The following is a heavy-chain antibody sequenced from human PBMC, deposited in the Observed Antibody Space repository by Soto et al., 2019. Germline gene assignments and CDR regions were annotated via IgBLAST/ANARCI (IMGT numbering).Heavy chain of an antibody. Sequence: WGSLRLSCAASRFTFSIYWMSWVRQAPGKGLEWVANINQDGSEEYYVDSVKGRFTISRDNAQNSLYLQMNSLRAEDTAVYYCARAAEAGTVEYWGQGTLVTXSS. V-gene: IGHV3-7*01. CDR2: INQDGSEE. CDR1: RFTFSIYW. J-gene: IGHJ4*02. CDR3: ARAAEAGTVEY. D-gene: IGHD6-19*01.